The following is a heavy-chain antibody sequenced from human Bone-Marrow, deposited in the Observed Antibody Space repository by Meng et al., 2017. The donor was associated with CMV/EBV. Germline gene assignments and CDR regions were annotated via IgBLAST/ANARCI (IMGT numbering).Heavy chain of an antibody. CDR2: IYYSGST. J-gene: IGHJ6*02. Sequence: GSLRLSCTVSGGSISSYYWSWIRQPPGKGLEWIGYIYYSGSTNYNPSLKSRVTISVDTSKNQFPLKLSSVTAADTAVYYCARAGGMDVWGQGTTVTVSS. CDR3: ARAGGMDV. V-gene: IGHV4-59*01. CDR1: GGSISSYY.